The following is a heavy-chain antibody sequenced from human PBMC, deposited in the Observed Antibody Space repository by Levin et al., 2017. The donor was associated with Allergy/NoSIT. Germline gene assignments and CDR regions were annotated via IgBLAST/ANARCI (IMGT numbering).Heavy chain of an antibody. Sequence: ETLSLTCAASGFTFSNAWMSWVRQAPGKGLEWVGRIKSKTDGGTTDYAAPVKGRFTISRDDSKNTLYLQMNSLKTEDTAVYYCTTRYYYDSSGYFSAFDIWGQGTMVTVSS. J-gene: IGHJ3*02. CDR3: TTRYYYDSSGYFSAFDI. D-gene: IGHD3-22*01. V-gene: IGHV3-15*01. CDR2: IKSKTDGGTT. CDR1: GFTFSNAW.